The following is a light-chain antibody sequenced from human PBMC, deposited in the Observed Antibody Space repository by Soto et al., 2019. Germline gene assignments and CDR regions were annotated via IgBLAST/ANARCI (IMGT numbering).Light chain of an antibody. V-gene: IGKV3-20*01. CDR3: QQYGSSPYT. Sequence: PGQRATLSCRASQSVTSNSLAWYQQKPGQAPRLLICGASSRATGIPDRFSGNGSGTDFTLTISRLEPEDFAVYYCQQYGSSPYTFGQGTRLEI. CDR1: QSVTSNS. CDR2: GAS. J-gene: IGKJ5*01.